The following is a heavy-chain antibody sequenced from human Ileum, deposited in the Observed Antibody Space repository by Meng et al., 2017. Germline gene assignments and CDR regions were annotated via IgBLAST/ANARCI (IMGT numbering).Heavy chain of an antibody. J-gene: IGHJ4*02. CDR2: AST. V-gene: IGHV4-61*08. CDR3: ARDHMGSLDY. D-gene: IGHD1-26*01. CDR1: GGSVSRAGYQ. Sequence: QGQLQESGPGRVRPSETLSLICTGSGGSVSRAGYQWGWIRQPPGKGLEWIGYASTNYNPSLKSRVTISLDTSRNQFSLSLSSVTAADTAVYYCARDHMGSLDYWGQGILVTVSS.